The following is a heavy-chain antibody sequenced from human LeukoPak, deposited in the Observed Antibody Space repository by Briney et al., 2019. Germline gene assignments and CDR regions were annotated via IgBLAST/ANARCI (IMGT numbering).Heavy chain of an antibody. Sequence: SETLSLTCTVSGDSISSGDYYWSWIRQPPGKGLEWIGYIYYSGSTSYNPSLKSRVTISVDTSKHQFSLKLSSVTAADTAVYYCARDLANYDILTGNFGWFDPWGQGTLVTVSS. J-gene: IGHJ5*02. D-gene: IGHD3-9*01. CDR3: ARDLANYDILTGNFGWFDP. CDR1: GDSISSGDYY. V-gene: IGHV4-30-4*01. CDR2: IYYSGST.